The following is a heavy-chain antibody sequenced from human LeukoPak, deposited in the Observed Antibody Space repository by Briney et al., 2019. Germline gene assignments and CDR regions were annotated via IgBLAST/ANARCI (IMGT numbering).Heavy chain of an antibody. CDR2: ISAYNGNT. D-gene: IGHD1-26*01. V-gene: IGHV1-18*01. J-gene: IGHJ5*02. CDR1: GYTFTSYG. CDR3: ARDHEGAMYNWFDP. Sequence: EASVKVSCKAPGYTFTSYGISWVRQAPGQGLEWMGWISAYNGNTNYAQKLQGRVTMTTDTSTSTAYMELRSLRSDDTAVYYCARDHEGAMYNWFDPWGQGTLVTVSS.